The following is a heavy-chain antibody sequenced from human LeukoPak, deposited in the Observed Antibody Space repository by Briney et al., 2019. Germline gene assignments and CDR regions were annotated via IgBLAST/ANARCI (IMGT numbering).Heavy chain of an antibody. J-gene: IGHJ6*03. CDR2: IYYRGST. CDR3: ARDGSYYYGSENYMDV. Sequence: SQTLSLTCTVSAGSISSGGYCWSWIRQHPGKGLEWIGYIYYRGSTYYNPSVKSRDTISADTSKNQFSLKLSSVTAADTAVYYCARDGSYYYGSENYMDVWGKGTTVTVSS. V-gene: IGHV4-31*03. D-gene: IGHD3-10*01. CDR1: AGSISSGGYC.